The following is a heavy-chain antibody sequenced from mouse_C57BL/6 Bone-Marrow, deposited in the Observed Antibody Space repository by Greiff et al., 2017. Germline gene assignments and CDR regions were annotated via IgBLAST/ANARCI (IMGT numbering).Heavy chain of an antibody. D-gene: IGHD2-3*01. V-gene: IGHV5-15*04. Sequence: EVMLVESGGGLVQPGGSLKLSCAASGFTFSDYGMAWVRQAPRKGPEWVAFISNLAYSIYYADTVTGRFTIARENDKNTLYLEMSSLRSEDTAMYYCARRRDYDGYSYAMDYWGQGTSVTVSS. J-gene: IGHJ4*01. CDR1: GFTFSDYG. CDR3: ARRRDYDGYSYAMDY. CDR2: ISNLAYSI.